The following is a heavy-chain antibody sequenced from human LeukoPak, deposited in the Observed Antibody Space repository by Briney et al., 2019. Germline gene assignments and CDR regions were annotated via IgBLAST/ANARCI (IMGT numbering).Heavy chain of an antibody. CDR2: INPNSGGT. D-gene: IGHD3-10*01. CDR1: GYTFTGYY. Sequence: ASVKVSCKASGYTFTGYYMHWVRQAPGQGLEWMGWINPNSGGTNYAQKFQGRVTMTRDTSISTAYTELSRLRSDDTAVYYCARLEVRGVILKYNWFDPWGQGTLVTVSS. V-gene: IGHV1-2*02. CDR3: ARLEVRGVILKYNWFDP. J-gene: IGHJ5*02.